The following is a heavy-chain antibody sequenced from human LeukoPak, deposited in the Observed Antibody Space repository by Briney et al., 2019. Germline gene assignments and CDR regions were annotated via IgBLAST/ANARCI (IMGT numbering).Heavy chain of an antibody. D-gene: IGHD3-3*01. CDR1: GFTFSSYW. Sequence: GGSLRLSCAASGFTFSSYWMHWVRQAPGKGRVWVSRINSDGSSTSYADSVKGRFTISRDNAKNTLYLQMNSLRAEDTAVYYCASAYYDFWSGHNDAFDIWGQGTMVTVSS. CDR2: INSDGSST. CDR3: ASAYYDFWSGHNDAFDI. V-gene: IGHV3-74*01. J-gene: IGHJ3*02.